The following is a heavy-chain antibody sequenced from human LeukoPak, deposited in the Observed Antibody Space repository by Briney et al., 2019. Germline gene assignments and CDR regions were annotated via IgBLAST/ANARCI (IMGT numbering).Heavy chain of an antibody. D-gene: IGHD3-10*01. J-gene: IGHJ4*02. CDR2: IYYSGRT. CDR1: DDSISSSSYY. CDR3: ASGGFKRHFDY. V-gene: IGHV4-39*07. Sequence: SETLSLTCTASDDSISSSSYYWGWIRQPPGTGLEWIGSIYYSGRTFYNPSLKSRVTISVDTSKKQFSLTLSSVTAADTAVYYCASGGFKRHFDYWGQGTLVTVSS.